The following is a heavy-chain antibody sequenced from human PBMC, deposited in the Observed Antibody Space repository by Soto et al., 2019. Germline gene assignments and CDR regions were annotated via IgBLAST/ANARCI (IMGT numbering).Heavy chain of an antibody. Sequence: GGSLRLSCAASGFTFSSYAMHWVRQAPGKGLEWVAVISYDGSNKYYADSVKGRFTISRDNSKNTLYLQMNSLRAEDTAVYYCARDPLRYDILTGYYRYYYYYYGMDVWGQGTTVTVSS. J-gene: IGHJ6*02. D-gene: IGHD3-9*01. CDR3: ARDPLRYDILTGYYRYYYYYYGMDV. CDR2: ISYDGSNK. V-gene: IGHV3-30-3*01. CDR1: GFTFSSYA.